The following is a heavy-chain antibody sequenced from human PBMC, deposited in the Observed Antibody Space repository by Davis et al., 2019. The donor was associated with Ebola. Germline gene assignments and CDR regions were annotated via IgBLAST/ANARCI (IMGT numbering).Heavy chain of an antibody. CDR2: IIPIFGTA. V-gene: IGHV1-69*13. CDR3: ARDATFTVTTRTLDY. D-gene: IGHD4-17*01. J-gene: IGHJ4*02. Sequence: SVKVSCKASGGTFSSYAISWVRQAPGQGLEWMGGIIPIFGTANYAQKFQGRVTITADESTSTAYMELSSLRSEDTAVYYCARDATFTVTTRTLDYWGQGTLVTVSS. CDR1: GGTFSSYA.